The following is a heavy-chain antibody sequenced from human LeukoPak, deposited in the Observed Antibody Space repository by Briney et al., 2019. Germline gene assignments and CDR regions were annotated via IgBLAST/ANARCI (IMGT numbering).Heavy chain of an antibody. CDR1: GFTFSSYG. CDR2: ISSSSSYI. J-gene: IGHJ4*02. D-gene: IGHD6-13*01. CDR3: ARPGIAAAGTDY. Sequence: GGSLRLSCAASGFTFSSYGMNWVRQAPGKGLEWVSSISSSSSYIYYADSVKGRFTISRDNAKNSLYLQMNSLRAEDTVVYYCARPGIAAAGTDYWGQGTLVTVSS. V-gene: IGHV3-21*01.